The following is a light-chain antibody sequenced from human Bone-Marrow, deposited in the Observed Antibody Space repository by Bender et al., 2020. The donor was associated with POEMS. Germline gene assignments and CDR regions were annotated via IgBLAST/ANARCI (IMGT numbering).Light chain of an antibody. Sequence: QYVLTQAASVSGSPGQSITISCTGTNRDIGSYNLVSWYQQYPGKAPKLIIYEVTERPSGVSNRFSGSKSGKTASLTISGLRTEDEADYHCCSYAGGNTVIFGGGTKLTVL. CDR2: EVT. CDR1: NRDIGSYNL. V-gene: IGLV2-23*02. CDR3: CSYAGGNTVI. J-gene: IGLJ2*01.